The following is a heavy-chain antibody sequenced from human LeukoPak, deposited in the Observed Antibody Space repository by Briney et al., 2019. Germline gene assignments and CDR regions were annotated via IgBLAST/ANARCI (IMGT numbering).Heavy chain of an antibody. J-gene: IGHJ4*02. Sequence: QPGGSLRLSCAASGFTFRSYWMSWVRQAPGKGLEWVANINQDGSEKYYVDSVKGRFTISRDNAKNSLYVQMNRLRAEDTAVYYCARDGIWNYGYWGQGTLVTVSS. CDR2: INQDGSEK. CDR1: GFTFRSYW. V-gene: IGHV3-7*01. D-gene: IGHD1-7*01. CDR3: ARDGIWNYGY.